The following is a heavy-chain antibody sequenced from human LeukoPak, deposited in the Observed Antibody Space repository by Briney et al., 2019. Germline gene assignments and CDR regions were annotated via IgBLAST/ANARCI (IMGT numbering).Heavy chain of an antibody. D-gene: IGHD3-22*01. J-gene: IGHJ3*02. CDR3: ARDLGPIGDSSGYYLSLDI. Sequence: GASVKVSCKASGYTFTGYYMHWVRQAPGQGLEWMGWINPNSGGTNYAQKFQGRVTMTRDTSISTAYMELSRLRSDDTAVYYCARDLGPIGDSSGYYLSLDIWGQGTMVTVSS. V-gene: IGHV1-2*02. CDR2: INPNSGGT. CDR1: GYTFTGYY.